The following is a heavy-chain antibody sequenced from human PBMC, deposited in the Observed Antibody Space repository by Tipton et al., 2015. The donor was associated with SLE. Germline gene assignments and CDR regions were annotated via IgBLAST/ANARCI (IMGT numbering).Heavy chain of an antibody. CDR1: GGSISSGSYY. V-gene: IGHV4-61*02. D-gene: IGHD3-3*01. CDR2: IYTSGST. CDR3: AGDDFWSGREWFDP. J-gene: IGHJ5*02. Sequence: TLSLTCTVSGGSISSGSYYWSWIRQPAGKGLEWIGRIYTSGSTNYNPSLKSRVTISVDTSKNQFSLKLSSVTAADTAVYYCAGDDFWSGREWFDPWGQETLVTV.